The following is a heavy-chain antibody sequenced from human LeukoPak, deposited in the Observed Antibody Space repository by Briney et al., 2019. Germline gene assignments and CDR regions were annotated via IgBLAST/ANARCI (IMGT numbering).Heavy chain of an antibody. CDR1: GATVSSYA. J-gene: IGHJ4*02. Sequence: ASVKVSCKASGATVSSYAISWVRQATGQGLEWMGWMNPNSGNTGYAQKFQGRVTMTRNTSISTAYMELSSLRSEDTAVYYCAVGGATGTTGDYFDYWGQGTLSPSPQ. D-gene: IGHD1-1*01. V-gene: IGHV1-8*02. CDR3: AVGGATGTTGDYFDY. CDR2: MNPNSGNT.